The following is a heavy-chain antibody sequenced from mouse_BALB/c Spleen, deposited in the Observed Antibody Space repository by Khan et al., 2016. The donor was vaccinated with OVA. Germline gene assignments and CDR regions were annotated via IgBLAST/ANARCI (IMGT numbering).Heavy chain of an antibody. CDR1: GSSITSAYS. D-gene: IGHD1-1*01. J-gene: IGHJ2*01. V-gene: IGHV3-1*02. Sequence: EVQLQESGPDLVKPSQSLSLTCTVTGSSITSAYSWHWVRQFPGNKLEWMGYIHSSGITNYNPSLKSRISITRDTSKNQFFLQLNSVTTEDTATYYCARFDGSRAFDSWGQGSTLTVSA. CDR3: ARFDGSRAFDS. CDR2: IHSSGIT.